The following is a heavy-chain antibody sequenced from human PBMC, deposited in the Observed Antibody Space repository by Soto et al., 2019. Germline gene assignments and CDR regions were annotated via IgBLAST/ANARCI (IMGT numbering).Heavy chain of an antibody. Sequence: PSETLSLTCSVSGASISTSSDFWCWIRQAPGKGLEWIGNVYQSGTTRLNPSLKSRVSIFVDRSENQFSLELNSATAADRAVYYCARQPESTSYFDYWGQGILVTVSS. CDR2: VYQSGTT. D-gene: IGHD2-2*01. V-gene: IGHV4-39*01. CDR1: GASISTSSDF. J-gene: IGHJ4*02. CDR3: ARQPESTSYFDY.